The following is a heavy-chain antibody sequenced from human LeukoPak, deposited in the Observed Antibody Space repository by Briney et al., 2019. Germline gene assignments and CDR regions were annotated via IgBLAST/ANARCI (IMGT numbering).Heavy chain of an antibody. J-gene: IGHJ6*04. CDR1: GFSFSAYD. CDR3: AKTMVRTAILLSLPSYYYGSDV. CDR2: VSYDGGNR. Sequence: GRSLRLSCAASGFSFSAYDMHWVRRAPGKGLEWVAVVSYDGGNRYHADSVKGRFTISRDNSKNTLYLQVNNLTTEDTAVYFCAKTMVRTAILLSLPSYYYGSDVWGTGTTVTVSS. D-gene: IGHD3-10*01. V-gene: IGHV3-30*18.